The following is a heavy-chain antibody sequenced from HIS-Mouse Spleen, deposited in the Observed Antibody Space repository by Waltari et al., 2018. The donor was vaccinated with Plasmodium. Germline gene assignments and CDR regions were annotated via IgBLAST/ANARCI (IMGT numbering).Heavy chain of an antibody. Sequence: QVQLVESGGGVVQPGRSLRLSCAASGFTFSSYGMHWLRKAPGKGLEWVAVISYEGSNKKYADSVKGRFTISRDNSKNTLYLQMNSLRAEDTAVYYCAKDRRSSSWYVDYWGQGTLVTVSS. CDR2: ISYEGSNK. D-gene: IGHD6-13*01. CDR1: GFTFSSYG. V-gene: IGHV3-30*18. CDR3: AKDRRSSSWYVDY. J-gene: IGHJ4*02.